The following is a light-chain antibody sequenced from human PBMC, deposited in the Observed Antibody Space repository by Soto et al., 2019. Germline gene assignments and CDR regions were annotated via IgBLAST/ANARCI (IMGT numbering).Light chain of an antibody. CDR3: QQYYRWPLT. CDR2: GAS. V-gene: IGKV3-15*01. J-gene: IGKJ4*01. Sequence: ETLMTQSPATLSVSPGESATLSCRASQSVGTSLAWYQQKPGQAPRVLMYGASSRATGVPGRFSGSGSATEFTITFSSLQSEDFAVYYCQQYYRWPLTFGGGTKVDI. CDR1: QSVGTS.